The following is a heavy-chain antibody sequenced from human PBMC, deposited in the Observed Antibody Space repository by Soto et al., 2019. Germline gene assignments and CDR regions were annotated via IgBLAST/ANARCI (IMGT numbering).Heavy chain of an antibody. D-gene: IGHD5-12*01. Sequence: QEQLVESGGGVVQPGRSLRLSCAASGFTFSSYGMHWVRQAPGKGLEWVAVISYDGSNKYYADSVKGRFTISRDNSKNTLYLQMNSLRAEDTAVYYCAKSTYNGYPFDYWGQGTLVTVSS. CDR3: AKSTYNGYPFDY. V-gene: IGHV3-30*18. J-gene: IGHJ4*02. CDR2: ISYDGSNK. CDR1: GFTFSSYG.